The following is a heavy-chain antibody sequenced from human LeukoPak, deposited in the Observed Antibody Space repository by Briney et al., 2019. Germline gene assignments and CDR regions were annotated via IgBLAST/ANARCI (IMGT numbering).Heavy chain of an antibody. J-gene: IGHJ6*02. CDR2: ISAYNGNT. D-gene: IGHD3-10*01. Sequence: ASVKVSCKASGYTLTSYGISWVRQAPGQGLEWMGWISAYNGNTNYAQKLQGRVTMTTDTSTSTAYMELRSLRSDDTAVYYCARGAATGYYYYGMDVWGQGTTVTVSS. CDR1: GYTLTSYG. CDR3: ARGAATGYYYYGMDV. V-gene: IGHV1-18*01.